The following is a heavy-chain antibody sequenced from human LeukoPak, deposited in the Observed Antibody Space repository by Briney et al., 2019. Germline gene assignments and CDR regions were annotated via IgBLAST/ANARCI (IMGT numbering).Heavy chain of an antibody. V-gene: IGHV3-7*01. J-gene: IGHJ4*02. CDR3: AGDGSSWYYFDY. Sequence: GGSLTLSCAASGFTFSSYWMSWVRQAPGKGLEWVANIKQDGSEKYYVASVKGRFTISRDNDKNSRYLQMNSRRAEDTAVYYCAGDGSSWYYFDYWGQGTLVTVSS. CDR1: GFTFSSYW. CDR2: IKQDGSEK. D-gene: IGHD6-13*01.